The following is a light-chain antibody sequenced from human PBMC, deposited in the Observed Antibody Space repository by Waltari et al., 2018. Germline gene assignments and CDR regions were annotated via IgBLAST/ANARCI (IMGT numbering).Light chain of an antibody. CDR2: DVT. J-gene: IGLJ1*01. CDR1: SSDVGTYDY. Sequence: QSALTQPASVSGSPGQSITISCTGTSSDVGTYDYVSWYQQHPGKAPKLMIYDVTKRPSWMAKPCPGSKACNTASLTNSGLQAEDEADYYCSSYTTSSTVYVFGTGTKVTVL. V-gene: IGLV2-14*03. CDR3: SSYTTSSTVYV.